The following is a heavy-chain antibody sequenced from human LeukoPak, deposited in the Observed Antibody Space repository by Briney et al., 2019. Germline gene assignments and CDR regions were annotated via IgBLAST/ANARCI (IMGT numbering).Heavy chain of an antibody. CDR2: IYYSGST. D-gene: IGHD6-13*01. CDR1: GGSISSYY. Sequence: PSGTLSLTCTVSGGSISSYYWSWIRQPPGKGLEWIGYIYYSGSTNYNPSLKSRVTISVDTSKNQFSLKLSSVTAADTAVYYCARVFSSSWYPLGWFDPWGQGTLVTVSS. J-gene: IGHJ5*02. V-gene: IGHV4-59*01. CDR3: ARVFSSSWYPLGWFDP.